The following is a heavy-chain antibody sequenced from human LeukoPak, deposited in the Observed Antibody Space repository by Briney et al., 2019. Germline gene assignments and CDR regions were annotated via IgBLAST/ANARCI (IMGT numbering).Heavy chain of an antibody. V-gene: IGHV4-59*01. Sequence: SETLSLTCTVSGGSISSYYWSWIRQAPGKGLEWIGYIYYSGSTNYNPSLKSRVTISVGTSKNQFSLKLNSVTAADTAVYYCARRVAVTSRYYFDYWGQGALVTVSS. D-gene: IGHD6-19*01. J-gene: IGHJ4*02. CDR3: ARRVAVTSRYYFDY. CDR1: GGSISSYY. CDR2: IYYSGST.